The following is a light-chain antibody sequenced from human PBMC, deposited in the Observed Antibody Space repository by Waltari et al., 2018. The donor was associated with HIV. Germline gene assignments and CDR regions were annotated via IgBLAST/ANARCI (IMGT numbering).Light chain of an antibody. Sequence: QSALTQPRSVSGSPGQSVTISYTGTSSDVGGYNYVSWYQQNPGKAPKFIIYDVTKRPSGVPDRFSGSKSGNTASLTISGLQAEDEADYYCCSYAGNYPVLFGGGTKLTVL. CDR1: SSDVGGYNY. CDR2: DVT. J-gene: IGLJ3*02. V-gene: IGLV2-11*01. CDR3: CSYAGNYPVL.